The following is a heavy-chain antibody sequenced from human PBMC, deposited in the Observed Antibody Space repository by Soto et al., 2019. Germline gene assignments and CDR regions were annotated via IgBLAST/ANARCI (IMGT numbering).Heavy chain of an antibody. J-gene: IGHJ4*02. D-gene: IGHD3-22*01. Sequence: SETLSLTCTVSGVSISSYYWSWIRQPPGKGLEWIGYIYYSGSTNYNPSLKSRVTISGDTSKNQFSLKLSSVTAADTAVYYCARSRGGYFDYWGQGTLVTVSS. V-gene: IGHV4-59*01. CDR2: IYYSGST. CDR1: GVSISSYY. CDR3: ARSRGGYFDY.